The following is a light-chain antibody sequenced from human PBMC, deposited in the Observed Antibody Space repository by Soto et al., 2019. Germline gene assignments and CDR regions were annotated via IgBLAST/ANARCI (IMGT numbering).Light chain of an antibody. CDR3: QTWGTGKVG. Sequence: QPVLTQSPSASASLGASVKLTCTLSSGHSSYAIAWHQQQPEKRPRYLMKLNSDGSHSKGDGIPDRFSGSSSGAERYLTISSLQSEDEADYYCQTWGTGKVGFGGGTKLTVL. CDR1: SGHSSYA. J-gene: IGLJ2*01. V-gene: IGLV4-69*01. CDR2: LNSDGSH.